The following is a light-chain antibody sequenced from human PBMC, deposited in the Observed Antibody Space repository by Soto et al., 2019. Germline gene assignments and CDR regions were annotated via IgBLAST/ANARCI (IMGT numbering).Light chain of an antibody. CDR3: HQRQSWPRT. CDR2: DAS. J-gene: IGKJ1*01. Sequence: EIMLTQSPATLSLSPGERATLSFRASQSVSSYLAWYQQKPGQAPRLLIYDASNRATGIPARFSGSGSGTDFTLTISSLEPEDFAVYYCHQRQSWPRTFGQGTKVDIK. CDR1: QSVSSY. V-gene: IGKV3-11*01.